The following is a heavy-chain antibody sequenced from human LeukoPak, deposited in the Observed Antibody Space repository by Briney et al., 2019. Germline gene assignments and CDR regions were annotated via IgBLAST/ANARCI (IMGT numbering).Heavy chain of an antibody. D-gene: IGHD3-10*01. CDR3: AKCAWFGDVPGGDY. J-gene: IGHJ4*02. Sequence: PGGSLRLSCAASGFTFSSYGMHWVRQAPGKGLEWVSAISGDGGITYYAASVKGRFTISRDNSKNTLYLQMNSLRAEDTALYYCAKCAWFGDVPGGDYWGQGILVTVSS. CDR2: ISGDGGIT. CDR1: GFTFSSYG. V-gene: IGHV3-23*01.